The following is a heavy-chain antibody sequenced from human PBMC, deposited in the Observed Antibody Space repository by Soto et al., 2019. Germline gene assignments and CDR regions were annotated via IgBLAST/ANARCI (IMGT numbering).Heavy chain of an antibody. CDR3: AGDLGGSRDS. V-gene: IGHV1-2*02. J-gene: IGHJ4*02. CDR1: GNTFTGYY. Sequence: QVQLVQSGAEVKKPGASVKVSCKASGNTFTGYYIHWVRQAPGQGLEWMGWINPNNDGTTYREKFQGRVTMSRDTSTITAYMELSRLRSDDRAVYYGAGDLGGSRDSWGQGTLVTVSS. CDR2: INPNNDGT. D-gene: IGHD1-26*01.